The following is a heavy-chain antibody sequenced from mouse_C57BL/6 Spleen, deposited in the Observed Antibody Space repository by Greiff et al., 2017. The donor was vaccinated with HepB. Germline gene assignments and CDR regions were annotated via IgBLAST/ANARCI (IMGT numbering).Heavy chain of an antibody. CDR3: ASLYYDYDGYYFDY. CDR1: GFTFTDYY. V-gene: IGHV7-3*01. D-gene: IGHD2-4*01. Sequence: EVQLQESGGGLVQPGGSLSLSCAASGFTFTDYYMSWVRQPPGKALEWLGFIRNKANGYTTEYSASVKGRFTISRDNSQSILYLQMNALRAEDSATYYCASLYYDYDGYYFDYWGQGTTLTVSS. CDR2: IRNKANGYTT. J-gene: IGHJ2*01.